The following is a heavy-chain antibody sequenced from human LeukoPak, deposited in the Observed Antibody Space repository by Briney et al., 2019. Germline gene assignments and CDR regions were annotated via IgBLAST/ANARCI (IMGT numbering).Heavy chain of an antibody. V-gene: IGHV1-2*06. J-gene: IGHJ4*02. D-gene: IGHD6-25*01. CDR2: INPGSGDT. CDR1: GYTFTGYY. CDR3: ARGGLDY. Sequence: GASVKVSCKASGYTFTGYYMHWVRQAPGQGLEWMGQINPGSGDTNYAQKFQGRVTMTRDTSISTIYMELSRLRSDDTAVYYRARGGLDYWGQGTLVTVSS.